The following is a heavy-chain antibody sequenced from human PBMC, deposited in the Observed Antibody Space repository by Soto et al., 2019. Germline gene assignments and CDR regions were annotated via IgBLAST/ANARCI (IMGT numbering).Heavy chain of an antibody. CDR1: GFSLSSIGMG. CDR2: IYWDDDK. CDR3: ARLTRGVYDSGRLGEKFDY. Sequence: QITVKESGLTLVNPTETLTLTCTFSGFSLSSIGMGVGWIRQPPGKALEWLALIYWDDDKRYSPSLSSRLTITKDPSKNEVDLTMTNRDPVDTATYYCARLTRGVYDSGRLGEKFDYWGQGTLVTVSS. V-gene: IGHV2-5*02. J-gene: IGHJ4*02. D-gene: IGHD5-12*01.